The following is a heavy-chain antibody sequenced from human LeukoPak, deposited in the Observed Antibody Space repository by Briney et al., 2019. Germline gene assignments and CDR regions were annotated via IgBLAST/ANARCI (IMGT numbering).Heavy chain of an antibody. CDR3: AKSYGSGRAHDF. V-gene: IGHV1-46*01. D-gene: IGHD3-10*01. Sequence: GASVKVSCKASGYTFTNYYIHWVRQAPGQGLEWMGLINPRDGSTTYAQRFQGRVTMTREMSTSTVYMDLSNLRSDDTAVYYCAKSYGSGRAHDFWGQGTLVTVSS. J-gene: IGHJ4*02. CDR1: GYTFTNYY. CDR2: INPRDGST.